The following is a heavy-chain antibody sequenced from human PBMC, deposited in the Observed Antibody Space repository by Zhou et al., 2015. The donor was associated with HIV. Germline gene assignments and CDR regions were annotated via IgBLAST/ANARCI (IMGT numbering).Heavy chain of an antibody. CDR2: IKHDGSEK. V-gene: IGHV3-7*01. Sequence: EVQLVESGGGLVQPGGSLRLSCAASRFTFSSYWMSWVRQAPGKGLEWVANIKHDGSEKHYVDSVKGRFTISRDNAKNSLYLQMNSLRAEDTAVYYCARGQGLFDPWGQGTLVTVSS. J-gene: IGHJ5*02. CDR3: ARGQGLFDP. CDR1: RFTFSSYW.